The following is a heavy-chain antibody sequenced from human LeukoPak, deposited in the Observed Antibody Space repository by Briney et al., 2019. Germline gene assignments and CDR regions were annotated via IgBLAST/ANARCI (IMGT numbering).Heavy chain of an antibody. CDR2: ISSSGSYT. J-gene: IGHJ6*02. V-gene: IGHV3-11*06. Sequence: MAGESLRLSCAASGFTFSDYYMSWIRQAPGKGLEWVSYISSSGSYTSYADSVKGRFTISRDNAKNSLYLQMNSLRAEDTAVYYCARGGFCTGTSCSPSAPAPYYYYGMDVWGQGTTVTVSS. D-gene: IGHD2-2*01. CDR1: GFTFSDYY. CDR3: ARGGFCTGTSCSPSAPAPYYYYGMDV.